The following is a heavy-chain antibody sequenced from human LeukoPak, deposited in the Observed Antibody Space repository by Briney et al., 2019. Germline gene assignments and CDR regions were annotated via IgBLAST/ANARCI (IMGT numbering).Heavy chain of an antibody. V-gene: IGHV4-39*01. CDR1: GGSISGSRCY. CDR2: TSYSGST. Sequence: SETLSLTCTVSGGSISGSRCYWGWSRQTPGKDLEWIGSTSYSGSTHYNPSFKSRVTVSVDTSKNQFFLNLSSVTAADTAVYYCSRTTAESAIIAAHWGQGTLVTVSS. J-gene: IGHJ4*02. D-gene: IGHD1-1*01. CDR3: SRTTAESAIIAAH.